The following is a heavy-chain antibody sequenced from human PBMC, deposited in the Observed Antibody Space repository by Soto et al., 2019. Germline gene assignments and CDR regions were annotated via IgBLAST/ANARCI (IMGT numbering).Heavy chain of an antibody. CDR2: TYYRSTWSN. CDR3: ARQIATTGTSGTYDS. CDR1: GDSVSSNSGA. D-gene: IGHD6-13*01. V-gene: IGHV6-1*01. Sequence: PSQTLSLTCVISGDSVSSNSGAWTWIRQSPSRGLEWLGRTYYRSTWSNDYAISVKSRITITPDTSNNQFSLHLNSVTPEDTAVYYCARQIATTGTSGTYDSWGQGTLVTVSS. J-gene: IGHJ4*02.